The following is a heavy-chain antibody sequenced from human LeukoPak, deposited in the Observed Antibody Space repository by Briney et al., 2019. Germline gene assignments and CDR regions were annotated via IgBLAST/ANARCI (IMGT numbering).Heavy chain of an antibody. CDR1: GFTFSSYA. Sequence: GGSLTLSCAASGFTFSSYAMSWVRQAPGKGLEWVSAISGCGGSTYYADSVKGRFTISRDNSKNTLYLQMTSLRAEDTAVYYCARTLTDSYGMDVWGQGTTVTVSS. CDR2: ISGCGGST. D-gene: IGHD1-14*01. CDR3: ARTLTDSYGMDV. J-gene: IGHJ6*02. V-gene: IGHV3-23*01.